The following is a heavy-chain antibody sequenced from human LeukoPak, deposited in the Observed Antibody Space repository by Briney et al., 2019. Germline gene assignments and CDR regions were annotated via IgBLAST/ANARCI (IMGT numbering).Heavy chain of an antibody. D-gene: IGHD6-13*01. CDR2: IYNDGSA. CDR1: DFIVRSNY. Sequence: GGSLRLTCAASDFIVRSNYMTWVRQAPGKGLEWVSVIYNDGSAYYADSVRGRFTISRDTSKNTLYLQMNSLRAEDTAVYYCAKQRRSSWYSPFDYWGQGTLVTVSS. CDR3: AKQRRSSWYSPFDY. J-gene: IGHJ4*02. V-gene: IGHV3-66*02.